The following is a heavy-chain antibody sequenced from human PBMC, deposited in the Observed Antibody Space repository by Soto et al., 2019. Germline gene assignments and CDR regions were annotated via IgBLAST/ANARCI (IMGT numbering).Heavy chain of an antibody. V-gene: IGHV1-18*01. J-gene: IGHJ6*02. CDR2: ISAYNGNT. CDR1: GYTFTSNG. CDR3: VMVDNYVTPTPQDV. Sequence: ASVKVSCKASGYTFTSNGISWLRQAPGQGLEYMGWISAYNGNTNYAQNLQGRVTMTTDTSTSTAYMELRSLRSDDTAVYYCVMVDNYVTPTPQDVWGQGTTVTVSS. D-gene: IGHD3-16*01.